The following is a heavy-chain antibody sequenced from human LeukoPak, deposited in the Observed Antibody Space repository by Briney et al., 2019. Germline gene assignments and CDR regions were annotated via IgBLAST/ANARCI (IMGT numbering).Heavy chain of an antibody. V-gene: IGHV4-59*08. Sequence: PSETLSLTCTVSGGSISSYYWSWIRQPPGKGLEWVGYIYHSGSTNYNPSLKSRVTISVDTSKNQFSLKLSSVTAADTAVYYCARGREWELLWDWFDPWGQGTLVTVSS. CDR2: IYHSGST. CDR1: GGSISSYY. CDR3: ARGREWELLWDWFDP. D-gene: IGHD1-26*01. J-gene: IGHJ5*02.